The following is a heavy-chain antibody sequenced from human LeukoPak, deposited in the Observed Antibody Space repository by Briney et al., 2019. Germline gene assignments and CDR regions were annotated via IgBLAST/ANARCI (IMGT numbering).Heavy chain of an antibody. V-gene: IGHV3-23*01. J-gene: IGHJ4*02. D-gene: IGHD6-19*01. CDR3: AAPGYSSGWSPDY. CDR1: GFAFNPYA. Sequence: GGSLRLSCAASGFAFNPYAMSWVRQAPGKGLEWVAGIGGIGDRTYYADSVKGRFTISRDNSKNTLYLQMNSLRAEDTAVYYCAAPGYSSGWSPDYWGQGTLVTVSS. CDR2: IGGIGDRT.